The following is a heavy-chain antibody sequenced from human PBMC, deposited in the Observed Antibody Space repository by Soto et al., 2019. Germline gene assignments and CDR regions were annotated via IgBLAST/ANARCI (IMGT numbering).Heavy chain of an antibody. Sequence: GASVKVSCKASGYTFTSYAMHWVRQAPGQRLEWMGWINAGNGNTKYSQKFQGRVTITRDTSASTAYMELSSLRSEDTAVYYCARGYEYSYGYDYGGQGTLVTVSS. J-gene: IGHJ4*02. CDR1: GYTFTSYA. CDR3: ARGYEYSYGYDY. D-gene: IGHD5-18*01. V-gene: IGHV1-3*01. CDR2: INAGNGNT.